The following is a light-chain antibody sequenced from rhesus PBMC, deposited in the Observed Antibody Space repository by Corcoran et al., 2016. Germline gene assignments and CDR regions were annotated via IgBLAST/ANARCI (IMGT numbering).Light chain of an antibody. CDR1: QDITDD. V-gene: IGKV1-25*01. CDR2: DAS. Sequence: DIQLTQSPSSLSASVGDRVTITCRASQDITDDLAWYQQKPGETPKLLIYDASTLQSGIPSRFSGSGSGTDFTLTLSSLQSEDFATYYCLQHNRFPLTFGGGTKVEIK. CDR3: LQHNRFPLT. J-gene: IGKJ4*01.